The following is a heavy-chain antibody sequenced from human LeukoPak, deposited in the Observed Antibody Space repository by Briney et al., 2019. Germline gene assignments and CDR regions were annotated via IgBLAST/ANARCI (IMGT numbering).Heavy chain of an antibody. CDR2: INSDGSST. CDR3: ARASVVVVPSYYYYAMDV. CDR1: GFTLRSYA. Sequence: GGSLRLSCVASGFTLRSYAMSWVRQAPGKGLVWVSRINSDGSSTFYADSVKGRFTISRDNAKNTLYLQMNRLRAEDTAVYYCARASVVVVPSYYYYAMDVWGQGTTVTVSS. D-gene: IGHD2-2*01. J-gene: IGHJ6*02. V-gene: IGHV3-74*01.